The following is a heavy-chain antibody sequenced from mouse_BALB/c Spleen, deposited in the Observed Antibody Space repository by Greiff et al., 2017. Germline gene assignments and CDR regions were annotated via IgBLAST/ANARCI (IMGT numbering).Heavy chain of an antibody. CDR1: GFNIKDTY. Sequence: EVKLMESGAELVKPGASVKLSCTASGFNIKDTYMHWVKQRPEQGLEWIGRIDPANGNTKYDPKFQGKATITADTSSNTAYLQLSSLTSEDTAFYYCARSLLLRFAYWGQGTMVTVSA. J-gene: IGHJ3*01. D-gene: IGHD1-1*01. CDR2: IDPANGNT. V-gene: IGHV14-3*02. CDR3: ARSLLLRFAY.